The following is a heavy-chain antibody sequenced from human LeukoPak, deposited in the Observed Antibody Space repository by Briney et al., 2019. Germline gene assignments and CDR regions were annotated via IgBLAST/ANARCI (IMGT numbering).Heavy chain of an antibody. CDR3: ARESGKFDY. J-gene: IGHJ4*02. Sequence: GGSLRLSCVASGLPIGDFAMHWVRQAPGQGLEWVSLISGDGVSTFFADSVKGRFSISRDTSKNSLFLEMSSLRTEDTAMYYCARESGKFDYWGQGTLVAVYS. V-gene: IGHV3-43*02. CDR2: ISGDGVST. CDR1: GLPIGDFA.